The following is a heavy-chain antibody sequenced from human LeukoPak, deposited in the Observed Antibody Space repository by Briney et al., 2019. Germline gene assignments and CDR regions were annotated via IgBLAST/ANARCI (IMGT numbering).Heavy chain of an antibody. CDR1: GGTFSSYA. CDR2: IIPILGIA. V-gene: IGHV1-69*04. J-gene: IGHJ3*02. CDR3: ARGVPVDI. D-gene: IGHD2-2*01. Sequence: ASVKVSYKASGGTFSSYAIRWVRQAPGQGLEWMGRIIPILGIANYEQKFQGTVTITADKSTSTAYMELSSLRTEDTAVYYCARGVPVDIWGQGTMVTVSS.